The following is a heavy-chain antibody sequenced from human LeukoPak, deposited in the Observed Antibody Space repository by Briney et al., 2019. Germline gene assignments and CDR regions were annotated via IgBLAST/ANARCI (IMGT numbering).Heavy chain of an antibody. V-gene: IGHV4-39*07. CDR1: GGSISSSSYY. D-gene: IGHD1-26*01. Sequence: SETLSLTCTVSGGSISSSSYYWGWIRQPPGKGLEWIGSIYYSGSTYYNPSLKNRVTISVDTSKNQFSLKLSSVTAADTAVYYCARAPQWELHVNFDYWGQGTLVTVSS. J-gene: IGHJ4*02. CDR3: ARAPQWELHVNFDY. CDR2: IYYSGST.